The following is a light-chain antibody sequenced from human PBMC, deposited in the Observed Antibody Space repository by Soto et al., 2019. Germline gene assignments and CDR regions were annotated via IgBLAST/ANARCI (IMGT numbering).Light chain of an antibody. CDR1: QSVGSN. J-gene: IGKJ1*01. V-gene: IGKV3-15*01. CDR2: GAS. CDR3: QQYNNWPPDRT. Sequence: EIVMTQSPATLSVSPGERATLSCRASQSVGSNLAWYQQKPGQDPRLLIYGASTRATGIPARCSGSGSGTEFTLTISSLQSEDFAIYFCQQYNNWPPDRTFGQGTKVEIK.